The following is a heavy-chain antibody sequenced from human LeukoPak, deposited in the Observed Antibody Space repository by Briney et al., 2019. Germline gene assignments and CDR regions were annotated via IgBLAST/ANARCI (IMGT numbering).Heavy chain of an antibody. V-gene: IGHV3-48*01. CDR1: GLTFSTYS. D-gene: IGHD2-15*01. CDR3: ARAAPPGFDP. Sequence: GGSLRLSCGASGLTFSTYSMNWVRQAPGKGLEWVSYISSDSGTIYYADSVKGRFTISRYNAKNSLYLHMNRQRVEDKAVYYCARAAPPGFDPWGQGTMLTVSS. J-gene: IGHJ5*02. CDR2: ISSDSGTI.